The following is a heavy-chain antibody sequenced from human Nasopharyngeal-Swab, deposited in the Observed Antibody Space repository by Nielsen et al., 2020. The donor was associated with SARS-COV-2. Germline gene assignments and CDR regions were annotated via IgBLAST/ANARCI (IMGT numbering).Heavy chain of an antibody. V-gene: IGHV3-74*01. Sequence: WIRQPPGKGLVWVSRINSDGSIIDYAGSVKGRFTISRDNARNTLNLQMNSLRAEDTALYYCVRGETTPSDYWGQGTLVTVSS. D-gene: IGHD2-15*01. J-gene: IGHJ4*02. CDR3: VRGETTPSDY. CDR2: INSDGSII.